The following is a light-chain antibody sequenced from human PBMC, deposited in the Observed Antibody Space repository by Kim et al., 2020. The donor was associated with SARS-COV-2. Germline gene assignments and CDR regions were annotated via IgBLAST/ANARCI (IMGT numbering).Light chain of an antibody. V-gene: IGLV2-14*03. Sequence: QSITISCTGTSRDVGYYNSVSEYQQHPGEAPKLIIYDVSGRASGVSNRFSGSQAGNTASLTISGLRAEDEADYYCSSHTTSSTYVFGSGTKVTVL. CDR1: SRDVGYYNS. CDR2: DVS. J-gene: IGLJ1*01. CDR3: SSHTTSSTYV.